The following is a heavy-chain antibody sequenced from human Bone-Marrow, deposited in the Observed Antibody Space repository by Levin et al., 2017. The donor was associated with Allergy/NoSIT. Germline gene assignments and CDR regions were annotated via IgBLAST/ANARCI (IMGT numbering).Heavy chain of an antibody. V-gene: IGHV4-31*03. J-gene: IGHJ4*02. Sequence: SQTLSLTCTVSGGSISSGGYYWSWIRQHPGKGLEWIGYIYYSGSTYYNPSLKSRVTISVDTSKNQFSLKLSSVTAADTAVYYCARVRSDYRLFDYWGQGTLVTVSS. CDR2: IYYSGST. D-gene: IGHD3-10*01. CDR1: GGSISSGGYY. CDR3: ARVRSDYRLFDY.